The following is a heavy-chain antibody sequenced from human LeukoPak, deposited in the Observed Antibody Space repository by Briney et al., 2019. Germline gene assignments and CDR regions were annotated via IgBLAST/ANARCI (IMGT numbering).Heavy chain of an antibody. CDR2: ISYNAGYK. CDR3: AREPIDGDCQFDY. J-gene: IGHJ4*02. V-gene: IGHV3-30*12. CDR1: GFILSNYG. Sequence: GGSLRLSCAASGFILSNYGFHWVRQAPGKGLEWVAVISYNAGYKHYTDSVKDRFTISRDDSKSTVFLQMNSLRAEDTALYYCAREPIDGDCQFDYWGQGTLVTVSS. D-gene: IGHD2-21*02.